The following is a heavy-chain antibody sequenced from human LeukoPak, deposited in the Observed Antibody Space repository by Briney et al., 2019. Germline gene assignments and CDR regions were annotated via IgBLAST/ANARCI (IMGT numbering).Heavy chain of an antibody. CDR1: GGSIRNSSFY. Sequence: SETLSLTCAVSGGSIRNSSFYWGWIRQPPGKGLEWIASIYSTGTTYYNPSIKSRITIFVDTSKNQVSLKLRSVTAADTAVYYCARGRAYYGSGSYYNDFDYWGQGTLVTVSS. J-gene: IGHJ4*02. V-gene: IGHV4-39*01. CDR3: ARGRAYYGSGSYYNDFDY. CDR2: IYSTGTT. D-gene: IGHD3-10*01.